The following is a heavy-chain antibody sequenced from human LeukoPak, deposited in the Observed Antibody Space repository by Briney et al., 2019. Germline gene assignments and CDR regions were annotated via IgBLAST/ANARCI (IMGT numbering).Heavy chain of an antibody. Sequence: ASVKVSCKASGYTFTGYYMHWVRQAPGQGLEWRGRINPNSGGTNYAQKFQGRVTMTRDTSISTAYMELSRLRSDDTAVYYCARGGRIGYAIETYWGQGTLVTVSS. V-gene: IGHV1-2*06. CDR3: ARGGRIGYAIETY. CDR2: INPNSGGT. D-gene: IGHD5-18*01. J-gene: IGHJ4*02. CDR1: GYTFTGYY.